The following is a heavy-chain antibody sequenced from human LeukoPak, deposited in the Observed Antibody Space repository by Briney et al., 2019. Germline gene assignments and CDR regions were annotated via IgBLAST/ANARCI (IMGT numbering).Heavy chain of an antibody. D-gene: IGHD2-2*01. J-gene: IGHJ4*02. CDR3: ARDVCSSTSCYYPPRVGFDY. CDR2: INPSGGST. Sequence: ASVKVSCKASGYTFTSYYMHGVRQAPGQGLEWMGIINPSGGSTSYAQKFQGRVTMTTDTSTSTAYMELRSLRSDDTAVYYCARDVCSSTSCYYPPRVGFDYWGQGTLVTVSS. CDR1: GYTFTSYY. V-gene: IGHV1-46*01.